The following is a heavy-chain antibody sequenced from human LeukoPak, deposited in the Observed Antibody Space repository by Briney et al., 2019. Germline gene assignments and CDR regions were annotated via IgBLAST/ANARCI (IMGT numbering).Heavy chain of an antibody. V-gene: IGHV1-69*04. Sequence: SVKVSCKASGDSFTSFGINWVRQAPGQGLEWMGRIIPFLGITNHAQSFQGRVTLTADRSTNMAYMELTSLRSEDTAVYYCTRHPFMSPFDYWGQGTLVTVSS. CDR3: TRHPFMSPFDY. CDR1: GDSFTSFG. J-gene: IGHJ4*02. CDR2: IIPFLGIT. D-gene: IGHD3-10*02.